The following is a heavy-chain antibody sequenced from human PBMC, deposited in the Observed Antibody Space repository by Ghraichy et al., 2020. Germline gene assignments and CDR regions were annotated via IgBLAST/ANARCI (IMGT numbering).Heavy chain of an antibody. J-gene: IGHJ5*02. CDR3: ARSSGYSVSWFDP. D-gene: IGHD3-22*01. CDR1: GGSISSGGYY. Sequence: SETLSLTCTLSGGSISSGGYYWSWIRQHPGKGLEWIGYIYYSGSTYYNPSLKSRVTISVDTSKNQFSLKLSSVTAADTAVYYYARSSGYSVSWFDPWGQGTLVTVPS. CDR2: IYYSGST. V-gene: IGHV4-31*03.